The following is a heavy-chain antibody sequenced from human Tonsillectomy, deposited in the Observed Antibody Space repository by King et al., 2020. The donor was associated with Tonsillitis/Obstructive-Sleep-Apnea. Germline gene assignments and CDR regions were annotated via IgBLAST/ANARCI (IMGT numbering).Heavy chain of an antibody. J-gene: IGHJ3*02. V-gene: IGHV1-2*05. CDR1: GYTFTGYY. CDR3: ARGGDCSSTSSVCDFDI. Sequence: VQLVESGAEVRKPGASVKVSCKASGYTFTGYYMHWVRQAPGQGLEWMGRINPNSGGTKYAQKFQGRVTMTRDTSISTAYMELSRLRSDDTVVYYCARGGDCSSTSSVCDFDIWGQGTMVTVSS. D-gene: IGHD2-2*01. CDR2: INPNSGGT.